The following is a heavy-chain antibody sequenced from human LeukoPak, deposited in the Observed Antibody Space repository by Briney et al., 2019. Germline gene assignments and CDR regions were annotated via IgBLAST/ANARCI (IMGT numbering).Heavy chain of an antibody. Sequence: GGSLRLSCAASGFTFSSYWMSWVRQAPGKGLEWVANIKQDGSEKYYVDSVKGRFTISRDNAKNSLYLQMNSLRAEDTAVYYCARERGGIAAALDYWGQGTLVTVSS. J-gene: IGHJ4*02. CDR1: GFTFSSYW. CDR3: ARERGGIAAALDY. D-gene: IGHD6-13*01. CDR2: IKQDGSEK. V-gene: IGHV3-7*01.